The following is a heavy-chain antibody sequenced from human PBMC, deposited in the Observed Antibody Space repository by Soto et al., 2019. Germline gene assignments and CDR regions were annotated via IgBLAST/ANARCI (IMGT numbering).Heavy chain of an antibody. CDR1: GFSFSLYT. J-gene: IGHJ4*02. CDR3: ACARVVAILPDIY. D-gene: IGHD2-21*01. CDR2: IDSGSSTI. V-gene: IGHV3-21*02. Sequence: EVQLVQSGGGLVKPGGSLRLSCAASGFSFSLYTMNWVRQAPGKGLEWVASIDSGSSTIHYAESMKGRFTISRDNAKKSLYLQMNSLRAEDTAVYYCACARVVAILPDIYWGQGTLVTVSS.